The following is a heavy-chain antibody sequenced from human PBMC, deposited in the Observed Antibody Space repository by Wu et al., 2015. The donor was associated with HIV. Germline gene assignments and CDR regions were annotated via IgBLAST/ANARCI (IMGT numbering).Heavy chain of an antibody. D-gene: IGHD3-3*01. CDR1: GYTFTSYD. J-gene: IGHJ3*02. CDR3: ARGKSYYDFWSGYYTGAFDI. V-gene: IGHV1-8*03. Sequence: QVQLVQSGAEVKKPGASVKVSCKASGYTFTSYDINWVRQATGQGLEWMGWMNPNSGNTGYAQKFQGRVTITRNTSISTAYMELSSLRSEDTAVYYCARGKSYYDFWSGYYTGAFDIWGQGTMVTVSS. CDR2: MNPNSGNT.